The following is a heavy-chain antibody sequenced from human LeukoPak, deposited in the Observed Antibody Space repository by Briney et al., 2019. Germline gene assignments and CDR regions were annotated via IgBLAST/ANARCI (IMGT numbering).Heavy chain of an antibody. D-gene: IGHD2-15*01. V-gene: IGHV3-23*01. CDR2: ISGSGGST. J-gene: IGHJ2*01. CDR1: GFTFSSYA. CDR3: AYYCSGGSCYLGDYWYFDL. Sequence: GGSLRLSCAASGFTFSSYAMSWVRQAPGKGLEWVSAISGSGGSTYYADSVKGRFTISRDNSKNTLYLQMNSLRAEGTAVYYCAYYCSGGSCYLGDYWYFDLWGRGTLVTVSS.